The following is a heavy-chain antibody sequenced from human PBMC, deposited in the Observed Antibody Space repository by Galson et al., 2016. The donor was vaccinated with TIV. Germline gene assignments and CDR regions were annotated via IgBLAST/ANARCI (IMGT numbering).Heavy chain of an antibody. CDR1: GYMFSSYG. D-gene: IGHD3-10*01. Sequence: SLRLSCAVSGYMFSSYGMHWVRQAPGRGLEWVAFIQYDGSNKYYADSVKGRFTISRDNSMNTLYLQMNSLRAEDTAVYYCAKDSGSYFSYWYSDLWGRGTLVTVSS. CDR3: AKDSGSYFSYWYSDL. V-gene: IGHV3-30*02. CDR2: IQYDGSNK. J-gene: IGHJ2*01.